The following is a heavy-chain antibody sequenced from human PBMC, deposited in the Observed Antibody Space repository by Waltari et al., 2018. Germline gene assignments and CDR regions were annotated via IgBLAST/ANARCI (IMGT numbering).Heavy chain of an antibody. CDR3: ARVDSSGWYGGYYYGMDI. D-gene: IGHD6-19*01. Sequence: WVAVIWYDGSNKYYADSVKGRFTISRDNSKNTLYLQMNSLRAEDTAVYYCARVDSSGWYGGYYYGMDIWGQGTTVTVSS. CDR2: IWYDGSNK. V-gene: IGHV3-33*01. J-gene: IGHJ6*02.